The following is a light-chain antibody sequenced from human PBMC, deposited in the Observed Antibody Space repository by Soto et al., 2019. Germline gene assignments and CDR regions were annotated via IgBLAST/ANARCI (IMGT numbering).Light chain of an antibody. CDR3: QQYGSSSWT. CDR2: GAS. V-gene: IGKV3-20*01. CDR1: QSVTSNY. Sequence: ESVLTQSPGTLSLSPGEGATPSRRASQSVTSNYLAWYQQKPGQAPRLLIYGASSRATGIPDRFSGSGSGTDFALIISRLEPEDFAVYYGQQYGSSSWTFCQGTK. J-gene: IGKJ1*01.